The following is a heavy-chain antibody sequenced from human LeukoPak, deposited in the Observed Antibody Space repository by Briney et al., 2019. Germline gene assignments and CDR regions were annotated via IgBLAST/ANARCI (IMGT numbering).Heavy chain of an antibody. J-gene: IGHJ4*02. V-gene: IGHV3-74*01. CDR3: AKDLGYGGNPPVYFDY. Sequence: GGSLRLSCAASGFTFSSYWMHWVRQAPGKGLVWVSRINSDGSSTSYADSVKGRFTISRDNAKNTLYLQMNSLRAEDTAVYYCAKDLGYGGNPPVYFDYWGQGTLVTVSS. CDR2: INSDGSST. CDR1: GFTFSSYW. D-gene: IGHD4-23*01.